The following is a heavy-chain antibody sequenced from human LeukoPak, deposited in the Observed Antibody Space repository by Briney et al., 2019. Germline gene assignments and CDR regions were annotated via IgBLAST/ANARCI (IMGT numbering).Heavy chain of an antibody. D-gene: IGHD1-1*01. CDR1: GGSISDYY. Sequence: SETLSLTCTVSGGSISDYYWSWIRQPPGKGLDWIGYIYYSGSTNYNPSLRSRVTFSLDMSKNQFSLNLSSVTAADTAVYFCARSRFNWNDPIYCNGMDVWGQGTTVTVSS. CDR3: ARSRFNWNDPIYCNGMDV. V-gene: IGHV4-59*01. J-gene: IGHJ6*02. CDR2: IYYSGST.